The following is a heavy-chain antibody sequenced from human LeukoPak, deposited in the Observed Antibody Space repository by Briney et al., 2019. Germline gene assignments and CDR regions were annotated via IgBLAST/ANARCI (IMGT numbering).Heavy chain of an antibody. Sequence: GGSLRLSCAASGFTFSDYYMSWIRQAPGKGLEWVSYISSSGSIIYYADSVKGRFTISRDNAKNSLYLQMNSLRAEDTAVYYCARVPPYDFWSGNYYGMDVWGQGTTVTVSS. CDR3: ARVPPYDFWSGNYYGMDV. V-gene: IGHV3-11*01. CDR1: GFTFSDYY. CDR2: ISSSGSII. J-gene: IGHJ6*02. D-gene: IGHD3-3*01.